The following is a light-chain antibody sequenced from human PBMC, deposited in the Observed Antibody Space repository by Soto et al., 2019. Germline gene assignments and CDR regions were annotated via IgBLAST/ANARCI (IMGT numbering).Light chain of an antibody. V-gene: IGLV2-11*01. J-gene: IGLJ1*01. CDR1: NIDFGGYNY. Sequence: QSVLNQPHSGSGPPGQPVAISLSGNNIDFGGYNYVSWYQQHPGKAPKLIIFDVNKRPSGVPDRFSGSKSGSTASLTISGLQAEDEADYYCCSYGGSFYVVGTGTKVTVL. CDR3: CSYGGSFYV. CDR2: DVN.